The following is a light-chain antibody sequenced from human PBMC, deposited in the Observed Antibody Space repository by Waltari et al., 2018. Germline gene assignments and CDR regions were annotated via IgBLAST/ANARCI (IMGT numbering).Light chain of an antibody. J-gene: IGKJ1*01. Sequence: SCRASQSVCRSFAGYQQKPRPAPKLPFYGASTRAPCIPDRFTGSGSGTDFSLTISSLEPEDFAIYCCQHYVRLPATFGQGTKVEIK. CDR2: GAS. CDR1: QSVCRS. CDR3: QHYVRLPAT. V-gene: IGKV3-20*01.